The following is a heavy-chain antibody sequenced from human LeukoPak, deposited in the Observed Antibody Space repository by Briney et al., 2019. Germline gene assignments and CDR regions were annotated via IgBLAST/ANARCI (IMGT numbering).Heavy chain of an antibody. CDR2: IYYSGST. CDR3: ARPLYSSGWYYFDY. D-gene: IGHD6-19*01. Sequence: SETLSLTCTVSGGSISSSSYYWGWIRQPPGKGLEWIGSIYYSGSTYYNPSLKSRVTISVDTSKNQFSLKLSSVTAADTAVYYCARPLYSSGWYYFDYWGQGTLATVSS. CDR1: GGSISSSSYY. J-gene: IGHJ4*02. V-gene: IGHV4-39*01.